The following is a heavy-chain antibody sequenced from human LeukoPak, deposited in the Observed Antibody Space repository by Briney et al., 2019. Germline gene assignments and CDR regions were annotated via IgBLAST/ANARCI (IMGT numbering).Heavy chain of an antibody. Sequence: GGSLRLSCAVSGFSVSGYWMTWVRQAPGKGLEWVSAISGSGGSTYYADSVKGRFTISRDNSKNTLYLQMNSLRAEDTAVYYCARIGMVRGADYWGQGTLVTVSS. CDR2: ISGSGGST. V-gene: IGHV3-23*01. D-gene: IGHD3-10*01. CDR3: ARIGMVRGADY. J-gene: IGHJ4*02. CDR1: GFSVSGYW.